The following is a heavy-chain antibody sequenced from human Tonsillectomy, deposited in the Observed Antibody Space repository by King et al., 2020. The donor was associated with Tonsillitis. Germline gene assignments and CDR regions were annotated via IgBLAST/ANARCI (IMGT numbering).Heavy chain of an antibody. CDR3: ARETGLFWGSLIDS. D-gene: IGHD3-16*01. CDR1: GGSISTYY. J-gene: IGHJ4*02. CDR2: IYDSGIT. V-gene: IGHV4-4*07. Sequence: VQLQESGPGLVKPSETLSLTCTVSGGSISTYYWSWIRQPAGKGLEWIGRIYDSGITNYNPSLKSRVTMSVDTSKNQFSLKLTSVTAADTAVFYCARETGLFWGSLIDSWGQGTLVTVSS.